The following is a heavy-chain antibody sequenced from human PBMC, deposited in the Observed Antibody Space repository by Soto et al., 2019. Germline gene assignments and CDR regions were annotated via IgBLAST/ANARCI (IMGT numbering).Heavy chain of an antibody. CDR1: GYSITSSPF. V-gene: IGHV4-38-2*01. D-gene: IGHD6-13*01. CDR3: ARATREYIYSSTWYVDY. J-gene: IGHJ4*02. Sequence: PXETLSLPFAVSGYSITSSPFWGWIRQPPGKGLEWIVSIHLGGTTYYDPSLKSRVTILLDTSKNQFFLKMNSATAADTAVYYCARATREYIYSSTWYVDYWGQGTLVTVSS. CDR2: IHLGGTT.